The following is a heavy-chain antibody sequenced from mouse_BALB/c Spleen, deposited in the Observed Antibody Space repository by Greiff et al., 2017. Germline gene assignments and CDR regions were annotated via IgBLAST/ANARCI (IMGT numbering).Heavy chain of an antibody. CDR1: GYTFTDYA. D-gene: IGHD1-2*01. Sequence: QVQLQQSGAELVRPGVSVKISCKGSGYTFTDYAMHWVKQSHAKSLEWIGVISTYYGDASYNQKFKGKATMTVDKSSSTAYMELARLTSEDSAIYYVASGGVITTASYAMDYWGQGTSVTVSS. CDR2: ISTYYGDA. CDR3: ASGGVITTASYAMDY. V-gene: IGHV1S137*01. J-gene: IGHJ4*01.